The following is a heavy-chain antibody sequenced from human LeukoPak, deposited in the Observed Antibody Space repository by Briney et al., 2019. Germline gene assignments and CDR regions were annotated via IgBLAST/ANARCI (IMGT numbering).Heavy chain of an antibody. J-gene: IGHJ4*02. V-gene: IGHV4-39*01. D-gene: IGHD3-9*01. CDR3: ARQNILTGYYSSPLDY. CDR1: GGSISSSSYY. CDR2: IYYSGST. Sequence: SETLSLTCTVSGGSISSSSYYWGWIRQPPGKGLEWIGSIYYSGSTYYNPSLKSRVTISVDTSKNQFSLKLSSVTAADTAVYYCARQNILTGYYSSPLDYWGQGTLVTVSS.